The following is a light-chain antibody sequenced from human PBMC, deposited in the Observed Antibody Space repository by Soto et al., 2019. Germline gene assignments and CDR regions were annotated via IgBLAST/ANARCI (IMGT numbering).Light chain of an antibody. Sequence: EIVLTQSPGTLSLSPGERATLSCRASQSVSSSYLAWYQQKPGQAPRLLIYGASSRATGIPDSFSGSGSETDFTLTISRLEPEDFAVYYCQQYGSSLFTFGPGTKVDIK. J-gene: IGKJ3*01. V-gene: IGKV3-20*01. CDR3: QQYGSSLFT. CDR2: GAS. CDR1: QSVSSSY.